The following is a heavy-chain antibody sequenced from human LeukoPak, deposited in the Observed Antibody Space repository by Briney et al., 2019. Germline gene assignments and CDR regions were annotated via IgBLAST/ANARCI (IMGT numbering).Heavy chain of an antibody. CDR3: AKGSEHYGDYELIDY. V-gene: IGHV3-23*01. D-gene: IGHD4-17*01. CDR2: ISGSGGST. J-gene: IGHJ4*02. Sequence: GGSLRLSCAASGFTFSSYGMSWVRQAPGKGLEWVSAISGSGGSTYYADSVKGRFTISRDNSKNTLYLQMNSLRAEDTAVYYCAKGSEHYGDYELIDYWGQGTLVTVSS. CDR1: GFTFSSYG.